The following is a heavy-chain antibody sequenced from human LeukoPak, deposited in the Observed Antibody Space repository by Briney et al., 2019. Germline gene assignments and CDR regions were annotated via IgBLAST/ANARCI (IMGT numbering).Heavy chain of an antibody. CDR3: ARDRERIPYDY. Sequence: GGSLRLSCAASGFTFSSYAMLWVRQAPGKGLEWVAVISYDGSNKYYADSVKGRFTISRDNSKNTLYLQMNSLRAEDTAVYYCARDRERIPYDYWGQGTLVTVSS. D-gene: IGHD1-26*01. V-gene: IGHV3-30*04. J-gene: IGHJ4*02. CDR1: GFTFSSYA. CDR2: ISYDGSNK.